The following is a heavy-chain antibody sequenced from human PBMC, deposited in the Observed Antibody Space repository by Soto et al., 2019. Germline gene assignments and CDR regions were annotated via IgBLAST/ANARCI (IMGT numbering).Heavy chain of an antibody. J-gene: IGHJ6*02. Sequence: ASVKVSCKASGGTFSGYAISWARQAPGQGLEWMVGIIPIFGTANYAQKFQGRVTITAYESTSTAYMELSSLRSEDTAVYYCAKGYGDYVGGNCYYNCGMDVWGQGTTVTVSS. CDR3: AKGYGDYVGGNCYYNCGMDV. CDR1: GGTFSGYA. D-gene: IGHD4-17*01. V-gene: IGHV1-69*13. CDR2: IIPIFGTA.